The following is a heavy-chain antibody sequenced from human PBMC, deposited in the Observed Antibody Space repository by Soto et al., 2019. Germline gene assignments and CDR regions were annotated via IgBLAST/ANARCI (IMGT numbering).Heavy chain of an antibody. J-gene: IGHJ5*02. CDR3: ARVRGIAARASQNYNWFDP. CDR1: GYTFTSYD. V-gene: IGHV1-8*01. D-gene: IGHD6-6*01. Sequence: GASVKVSCKASGYTFTSYDINWVRQATGQGLEWMGWMNPNSGNTGYAQKFQGRATMTRNTSISTAYMELSSLRSEDTAVYYCARVRGIAARASQNYNWFDPWGQGTLVTVSS. CDR2: MNPNSGNT.